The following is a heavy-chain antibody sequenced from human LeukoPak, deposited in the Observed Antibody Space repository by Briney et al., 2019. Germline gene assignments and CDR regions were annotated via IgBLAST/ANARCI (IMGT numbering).Heavy chain of an antibody. V-gene: IGHV3-23*01. D-gene: IGHD1-20*01. CDR1: GFTFSSYA. CDR3: AKEHGITGTTREFDY. CDR2: ISGSGGST. J-gene: IGHJ4*02. Sequence: PGGSLRLSCAASGFTFSSYAMSWVRQAPGKGLEWVSAISGSGGSTYYADSVKGRFTISRDNSKNTLYLQMNSLRAEGTAVYYCAKEHGITGTTREFDYWGQGTLVTVSS.